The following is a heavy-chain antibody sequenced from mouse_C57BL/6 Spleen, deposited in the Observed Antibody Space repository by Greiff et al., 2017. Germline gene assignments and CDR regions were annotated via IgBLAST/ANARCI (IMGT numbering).Heavy chain of an antibody. CDR3: ARSRWLHYAMDY. CDR2: IYPSDSET. CDR1: GYTFTSYW. Sequence: VQLQQPGAELVRPGSSVKLSCKASGYTFTSYWMDWVKQRPGQGLEWIGNIYPSDSETHYNQKFKDKATLTVDKSSSTAYMQLSSLTSEDSAVXYCARSRWLHYAMDYWGQGTSVTVSS. J-gene: IGHJ4*01. V-gene: IGHV1-61*01. D-gene: IGHD2-3*01.